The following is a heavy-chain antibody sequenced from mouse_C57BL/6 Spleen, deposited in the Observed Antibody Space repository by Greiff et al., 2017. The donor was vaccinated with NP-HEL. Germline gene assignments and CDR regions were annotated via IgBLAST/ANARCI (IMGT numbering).Heavy chain of an antibody. J-gene: IGHJ2*01. CDR2: INYDGSST. V-gene: IGHV5-16*01. CDR3: AREVRWFFDY. CDR1: GFTFSDYY. D-gene: IGHD2-3*01. Sequence: EVKLVESEGGLVQPGSSMKLSCTASGFTFSDYYMAWVRQVPEKGLEWVANINYDGSSTYYLDYLKSRFIISRDNAKNILYLAMSSLKSEDTATYYCAREVRWFFDYWGQGTTLTVSS.